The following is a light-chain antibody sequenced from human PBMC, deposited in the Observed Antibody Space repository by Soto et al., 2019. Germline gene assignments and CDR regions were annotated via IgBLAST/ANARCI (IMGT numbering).Light chain of an antibody. J-gene: IGLJ2*01. V-gene: IGLV2-11*01. CDR1: SSDVGGYDF. CDR2: DVT. CDR3: SSYAGSYSLGV. Sequence: QSVLTQPRSVSGSPGQSVTISCTGSSSDVGGYDFVSWYQQHPGKAPKLMLYDVTKRPSGVPDRFSGSKSGNSASLTISGLRPEDEHDYCCSSYAGSYSLGVFGGGTKLTVL.